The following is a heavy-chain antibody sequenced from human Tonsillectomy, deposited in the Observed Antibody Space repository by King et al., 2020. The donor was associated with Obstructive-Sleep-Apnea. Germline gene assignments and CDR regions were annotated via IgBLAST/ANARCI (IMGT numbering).Heavy chain of an antibody. CDR3: VRGGGSLWFGELEVVDYGMDV. D-gene: IGHD3-10*01. V-gene: IGHV4-39*07. CDR2: IYYSGST. Sequence: QLQESGPGLVKPSETLSLTCTVSGGSISSSTYYWGWIRQPPGRGLEWIGSIYYSGSTYYNPSLKSRVTVSVDTSKNQFSLKLSSVTAADTAVYYGVRGGGSLWFGELEVVDYGMDVWGQGTTVTV. J-gene: IGHJ6*02. CDR1: GGSISSSTYY.